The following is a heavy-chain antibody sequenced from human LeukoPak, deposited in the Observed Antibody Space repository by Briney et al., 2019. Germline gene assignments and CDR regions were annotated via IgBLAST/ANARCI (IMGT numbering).Heavy chain of an antibody. CDR3: AKKPIAVAGYFDY. CDR2: ISSSSGTI. J-gene: IGHJ4*02. D-gene: IGHD6-19*01. CDR1: GFTFSSSS. Sequence: PGGSLRLSCTASGFTFSSSSMYWVRQAPGKGLEWVSFISSSSGTIYYADSVKGRFTISRDNSKNTLYLQMNSLRAEDTAVYYCAKKPIAVAGYFDYWGQGTLVTVSS. V-gene: IGHV3-48*01.